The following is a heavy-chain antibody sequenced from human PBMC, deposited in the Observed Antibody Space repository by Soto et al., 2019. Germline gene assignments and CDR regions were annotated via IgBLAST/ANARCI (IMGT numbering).Heavy chain of an antibody. CDR2: IYWDDDK. Sequence: SGPTLVNPTQTLTLTCTFSGFSLSTSGVGVGWIRQPPGKALEWLALIYWDDDKRYSPSLKSRLTITKDTSKNQVVLTMTNMDPVDTATYYCAHRPTMTTVTTEYFQHWGQGTLVTVSS. V-gene: IGHV2-5*02. J-gene: IGHJ1*01. D-gene: IGHD4-4*01. CDR1: GFSLSTSGVG. CDR3: AHRPTMTTVTTEYFQH.